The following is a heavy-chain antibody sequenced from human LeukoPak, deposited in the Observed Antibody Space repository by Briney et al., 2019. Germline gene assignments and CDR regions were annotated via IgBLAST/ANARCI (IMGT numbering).Heavy chain of an antibody. CDR1: GITFDSYA. Sequence: GGSLRLSCAAAGITFDSYAMSRVRQAPGKGLEWISVISGSGGRTSYADSVKGRFIISRNNSKNTLHLQMHSLRAEDTAVYYCVKEKLAYCGGDCFGEYFQDWGQGTLVTVSS. V-gene: IGHV3-23*01. CDR2: ISGSGGRT. CDR3: VKEKLAYCGGDCFGEYFQD. D-gene: IGHD2-21*02. J-gene: IGHJ1*01.